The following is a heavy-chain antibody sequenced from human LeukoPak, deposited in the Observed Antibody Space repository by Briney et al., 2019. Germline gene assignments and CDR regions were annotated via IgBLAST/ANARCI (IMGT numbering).Heavy chain of an antibody. D-gene: IGHD2/OR15-2a*01. CDR2: ILYDGSDK. V-gene: IGHV3-30-3*01. CDR3: ARGPTRANSSDF. Sequence: GGSLRLSCAASVFTFSNYAMHWVRQAPGEGLEWVALILYDGSDKNYAESVKGRFTISRDNSKNTLYLQMNSLTTEDTAIYYCARGPTRANSSDFWGQGTLVTVSS. CDR1: VFTFSNYA. J-gene: IGHJ4*02.